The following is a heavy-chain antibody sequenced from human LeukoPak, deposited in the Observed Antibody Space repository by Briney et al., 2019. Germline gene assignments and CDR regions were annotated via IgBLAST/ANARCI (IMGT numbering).Heavy chain of an antibody. CDR3: ARHHRGVGADWFGP. J-gene: IGHJ5*02. Sequence: GESLKISCKGSGYNFPSYWIGWVRQMPGKGLEWMGIIYPSDSDTRYSPSFQGQITILVDKSISTAYLQWSTLKASDTAMYYCARHHRGVGADWFGPWGQGTLVTVSS. D-gene: IGHD1-26*01. CDR1: GYNFPSYW. V-gene: IGHV5-51*01. CDR2: IYPSDSDT.